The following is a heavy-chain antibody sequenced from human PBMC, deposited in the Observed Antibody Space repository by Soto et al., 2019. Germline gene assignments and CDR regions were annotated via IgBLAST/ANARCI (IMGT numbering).Heavy chain of an antibody. CDR1: RAFINSGGFY. CDR2: IFHSGST. CDR3: VRGGIAGHWFDP. J-gene: IGHJ5*02. Sequence: PSETLSLTCSVSRAFINSGGFYYSWIRQPPGKGLEWLGYIFHSGSTLYTPSLRGRPTLSADTSRNQLSLHLTSVTAADTAVYYCVRGGIAGHWFDPWGQGILVTVSS. D-gene: IGHD2-21*01. V-gene: IGHV4-31*03.